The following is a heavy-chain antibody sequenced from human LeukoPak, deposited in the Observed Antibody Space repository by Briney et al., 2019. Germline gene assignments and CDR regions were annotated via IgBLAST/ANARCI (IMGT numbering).Heavy chain of an antibody. Sequence: SETLSLTCAVYGGSFSGYYWSWIRQPPAKGLEWIGEINHSRSTNYNPSLKSRVTISVDTSKNQFSLKLSTVTAADTAVYYCARAERNFWSGTFDYWGQGTLVTVSS. D-gene: IGHD3-3*01. V-gene: IGHV4-34*01. CDR2: INHSRST. CDR1: GGSFSGYY. CDR3: ARAERNFWSGTFDY. J-gene: IGHJ4*02.